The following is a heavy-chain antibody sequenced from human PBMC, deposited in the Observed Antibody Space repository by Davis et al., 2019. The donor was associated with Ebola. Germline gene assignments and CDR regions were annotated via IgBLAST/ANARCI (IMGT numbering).Heavy chain of an antibody. CDR1: GLTFSSYA. CDR2: ISAAGGAA. D-gene: IGHD6-13*01. Sequence: GGSLRLACAASGLTFSSYAMSWVRQAPGKGLQWVSTISAAGGAAYYADSVKGRFTISRDNARNTLYLQMNSLTAEDTAAYFCAKDPPYSRLLAAAGTSWGQGALVTVSS. V-gene: IGHV3-23*01. J-gene: IGHJ5*02. CDR3: AKDPPYSRLLAAAGTS.